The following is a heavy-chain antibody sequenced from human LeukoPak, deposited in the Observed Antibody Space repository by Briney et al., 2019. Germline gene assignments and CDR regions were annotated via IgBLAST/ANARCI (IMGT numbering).Heavy chain of an antibody. CDR3: ARGLSSTVTRYYCYYYYMDV. Sequence: PSETLSLTCAVYGGSFSGYYWSWIRQPPGKGLEWIGEINHSGSTNYNPSLKSRVTISVDTSKNQFSLKLSSVTAADTAVYYCARGLSSTVTRYYCYYYYMDVWGKGTTVTVSS. J-gene: IGHJ6*03. CDR2: INHSGST. D-gene: IGHD4-11*01. CDR1: GGSFSGYY. V-gene: IGHV4-34*01.